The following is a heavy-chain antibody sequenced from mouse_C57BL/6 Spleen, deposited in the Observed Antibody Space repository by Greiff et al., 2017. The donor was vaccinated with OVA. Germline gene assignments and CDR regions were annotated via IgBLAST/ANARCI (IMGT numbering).Heavy chain of an antibody. CDR1: GYTFTDYE. V-gene: IGHV1-15*01. CDR3: TRSTGNYYYAMDY. Sequence: QVQLQQSGAELVRPGASVTLSCKASGYTFTDYEMHWVKQTPVHGLEWIGAIDPETGGTAYNQKFKGKAILTADKSSSTAYMELRSLTSEDSAVYYCTRSTGNYYYAMDYWGQGTSVTVSS. J-gene: IGHJ4*01. CDR2: IDPETGGT. D-gene: IGHD2-1*01.